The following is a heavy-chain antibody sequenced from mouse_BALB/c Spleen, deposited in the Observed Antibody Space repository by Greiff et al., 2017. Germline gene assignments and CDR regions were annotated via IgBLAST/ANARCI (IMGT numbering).Heavy chain of an antibody. V-gene: IGHV5-6-3*01. Sequence: EVQLVESGGGLVQPGGSLKLSCAASGFTFSSYGMSWVRQTPDKRLELVATINSNGGSTYYPDSVKGRFTISRDNAKNTLYLQMSSLKSEDTAMYYCARDSFDYDIDYAMDYWGQGTSVTVSS. D-gene: IGHD2-4*01. J-gene: IGHJ4*01. CDR2: INSNGGST. CDR1: GFTFSSYG. CDR3: ARDSFDYDIDYAMDY.